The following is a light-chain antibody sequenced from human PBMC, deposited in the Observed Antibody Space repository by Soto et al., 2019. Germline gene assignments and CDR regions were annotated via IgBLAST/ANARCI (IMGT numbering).Light chain of an antibody. CDR3: AAWDDSLNGPV. CDR1: SSNIGSNT. V-gene: IGLV1-44*01. CDR2: NTY. J-gene: IGLJ3*02. Sequence: QSVLTQPPSASGTPGRRVIISCSGSSSNIGSNTVNWYQQLPGTAPKLLIYNTYQRPLGVPDRFSGSKSGTSASLAISGLQSEDEGDYFCAAWDDSLNGPVFGGGTKLTVL.